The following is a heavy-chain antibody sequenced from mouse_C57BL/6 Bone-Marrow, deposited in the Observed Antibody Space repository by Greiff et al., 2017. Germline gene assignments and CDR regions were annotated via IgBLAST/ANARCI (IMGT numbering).Heavy chain of an antibody. CDR2: INPNYGTT. Sequence: VQLKESGPELVKPGASVQISCKASGYSFTDYNMNWVKQSNGKSLEWIGVINPNYGTTSYNQKFKGKATLTVDQSSSTAYMQLNSLTSEDSAVYYCAAYGNRPYYAMDYWGQGTSVTVSS. CDR3: AAYGNRPYYAMDY. CDR1: GYSFTDYN. D-gene: IGHD2-10*02. V-gene: IGHV1-39*01. J-gene: IGHJ4*01.